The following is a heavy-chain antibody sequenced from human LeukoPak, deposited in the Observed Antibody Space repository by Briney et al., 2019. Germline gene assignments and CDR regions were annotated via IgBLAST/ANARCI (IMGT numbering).Heavy chain of an antibody. V-gene: IGHV4-59*01. D-gene: IGHD3-16*01. CDR3: ARVGGPVDY. CDR2: IYYSGST. Sequence: TSETLSLTCTVSGGSISSYYWSSIRQPPGKGLEWIGYIYYSGSTNYNPSLKSRVTISVDTSKNQFSLKLSSVTAADTAVYYCARVGGPVDYWGQGTLVTVSS. J-gene: IGHJ4*02. CDR1: GGSISSYY.